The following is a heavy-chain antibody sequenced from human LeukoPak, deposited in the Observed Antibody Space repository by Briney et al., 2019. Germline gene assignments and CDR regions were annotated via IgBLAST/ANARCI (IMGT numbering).Heavy chain of an antibody. CDR2: ISSSSSTI. V-gene: IGHV3-48*01. J-gene: IGHJ4*02. CDR1: GFTFSGYS. CDR3: ARGWLRFGFDY. Sequence: PGGSLRLSCAASGFTFSGYSMNWVRQAPGKGLEWVSYISSSSSTIYYADSVKGRFTISRDNAKNSLYLQMNSLRAEDTAVYYCARGWLRFGFDYWGQGTLVTVSS. D-gene: IGHD5-18*01.